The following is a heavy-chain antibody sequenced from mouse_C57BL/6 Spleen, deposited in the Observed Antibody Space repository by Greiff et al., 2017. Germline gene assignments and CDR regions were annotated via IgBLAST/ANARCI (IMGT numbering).Heavy chain of an antibody. CDR1: GYTFTSYW. Sequence: QVQLQQPGAELVRPGSSVKLSCKASGYTFTSYWMDWVKQRPGQGLEWIGNIYPSDSETHYNQKFKDKATLTVDKSSSTAYMHRSSLTSEDSAVYYCARENNYYYFDYWGQGTTLTVSS. J-gene: IGHJ2*01. V-gene: IGHV1-61*01. CDR3: ARENNYYYFDY. D-gene: IGHD5-2*01. CDR2: IYPSDSET.